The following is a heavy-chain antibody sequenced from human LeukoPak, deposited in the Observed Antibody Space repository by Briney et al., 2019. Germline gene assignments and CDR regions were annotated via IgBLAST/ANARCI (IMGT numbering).Heavy chain of an antibody. CDR1: GFTFSTYA. CDR3: ARTYGSGSYYKSDY. J-gene: IGHJ4*02. Sequence: GGSLRLSCAASGFTFSTYAMLWVRQAPGKGLEWVAVISYDGSNKYYADSVKGRFTISRDNSKNTLYLQMNSLRAEDTAVYYCARTYGSGSYYKSDYWGQGTLVTVSS. V-gene: IGHV3-30*04. CDR2: ISYDGSNK. D-gene: IGHD1-26*01.